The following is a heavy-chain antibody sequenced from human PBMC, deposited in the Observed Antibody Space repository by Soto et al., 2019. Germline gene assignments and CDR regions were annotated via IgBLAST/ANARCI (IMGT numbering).Heavy chain of an antibody. J-gene: IGHJ5*02. V-gene: IGHV1-18*01. CDR1: GYSFYSSG. CDR2: ISVYSGYA. D-gene: IGHD1-1*01. CDR3: SKNGTTWFAA. Sequence: GASVKVSCKTSGYSFYSSGISWVRQAPGQGLEWMGWISVYSGYAHYAQKFQGRVIMTADTFTSTSYMELRGLRSDDTAMYYCSKNGTTWFAAWGQGTLVTVSS.